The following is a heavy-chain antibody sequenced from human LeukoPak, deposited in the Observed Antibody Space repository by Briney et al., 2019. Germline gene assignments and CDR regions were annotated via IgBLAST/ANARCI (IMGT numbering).Heavy chain of an antibody. D-gene: IGHD2-15*01. CDR3: ARVGYCSGGSCVGGAFDI. CDR1: GFTFSSYS. CDR2: INWNGGST. J-gene: IGHJ3*02. V-gene: IGHV3-20*01. Sequence: GGSLRLSCAASGFTFSSYSMNWVRQAPGKGLEWVSGINWNGGSTGYADSVKGRFSISRDNAKNSLYLQMNSLRAEDTALYHCARVGYCSGGSCVGGAFDIWGQGTMVTVSS.